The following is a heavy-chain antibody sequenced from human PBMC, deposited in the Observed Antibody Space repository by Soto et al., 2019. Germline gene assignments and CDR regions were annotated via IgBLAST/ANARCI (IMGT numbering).Heavy chain of an antibody. J-gene: IGHJ4*02. CDR3: ARGGGIYSISWPLDY. CDR1: GYTFTNYG. D-gene: IGHD6-13*01. Sequence: ASVKVSCKXSGYTFTNYGTSWVRQAPGQGLEWMGWTSDYNGNTNYAQKFQGRVTLTTDTSTSTAYMELRSLRSDDTAVYYCARGGGIYSISWPLDYWGQGTLVTVSS. V-gene: IGHV1-18*04. CDR2: TSDYNGNT.